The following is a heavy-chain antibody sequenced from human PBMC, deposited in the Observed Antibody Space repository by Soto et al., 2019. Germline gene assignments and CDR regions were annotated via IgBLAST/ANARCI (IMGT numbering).Heavy chain of an antibody. Sequence: SETLSLTCAVSGGSISSGGYSWSWIRQPPGKGLEWIGYIYHSGSTYYNPSLKSRVTISVDRSKNQLSLKLSSVTAADTAVYYCARGTTMVRGVILGNWFDPWGQGTLVNVS. CDR2: IYHSGST. J-gene: IGHJ5*02. CDR1: GGSISSGGYS. D-gene: IGHD3-10*01. V-gene: IGHV4-30-2*01. CDR3: ARGTTMVRGVILGNWFDP.